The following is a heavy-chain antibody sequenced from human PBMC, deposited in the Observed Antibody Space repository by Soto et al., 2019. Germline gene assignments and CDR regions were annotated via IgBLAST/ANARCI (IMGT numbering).Heavy chain of an antibody. Sequence: TSETLSLTCTVSGGSISSSSYYWGWIRQPPGKGLEWIGSIYYSGSTYYNPSLKSRVTISVDTSKNQFSLKLSSVTAADTAVYYCATYSSGWFPYMDVWGKGTTVTVSS. CDR1: GGSISSSSYY. CDR2: IYYSGST. J-gene: IGHJ6*03. D-gene: IGHD6-19*01. V-gene: IGHV4-39*01. CDR3: ATYSSGWFPYMDV.